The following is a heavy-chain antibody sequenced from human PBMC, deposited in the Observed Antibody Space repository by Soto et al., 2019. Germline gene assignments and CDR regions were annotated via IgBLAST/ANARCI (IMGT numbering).Heavy chain of an antibody. CDR3: AKDQGGLRFNRVYYYYGMDV. J-gene: IGHJ6*02. CDR1: GFTFSSYG. D-gene: IGHD5-12*01. CDR2: ISYDGSNK. Sequence: GGSLRLSCAASGFTFSSYGMHWVRQAPGKGLEWVAVISYDGSNKYYADSVKGRFTISRDNSKNTLYLQMNSLRAEDTAVYYCAKDQGGLRFNRVYYYYGMDVWGQGTTVTVSS. V-gene: IGHV3-30*18.